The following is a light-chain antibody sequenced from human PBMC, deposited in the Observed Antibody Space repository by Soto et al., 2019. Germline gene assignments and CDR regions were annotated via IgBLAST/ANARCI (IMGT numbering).Light chain of an antibody. CDR1: GSDVGGYNY. CDR3: SSYTSASTQV. J-gene: IGLJ1*01. CDR2: DVS. Sequence: QSALTQPASVSGSPGQSITIPCTGSGSDVGGYNYVSWYQQHPGKAPKLMLYDVSYRPSGVSSRISGSKSGSTASLTISGLQAEDEADYYCSSYTSASTQVFGIGTKLTVL. V-gene: IGLV2-14*01.